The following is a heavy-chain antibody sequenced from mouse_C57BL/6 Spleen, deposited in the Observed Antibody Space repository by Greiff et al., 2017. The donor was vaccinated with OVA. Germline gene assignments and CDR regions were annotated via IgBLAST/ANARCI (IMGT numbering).Heavy chain of an antibody. CDR3: ARRDGYFLYAMDY. CDR1: GYTFTSYG. V-gene: IGHV1-81*01. D-gene: IGHD2-3*01. CDR2: IYPRSGNT. J-gene: IGHJ4*01. Sequence: QVQLQQSGAELARPGASVKLSCKASGYTFTSYGISWVQQSTGQGLEWIGEIYPRSGNTYYNEKLKGKATLTADKSSSTAYMELRSLTSEDSAVYFCARRDGYFLYAMDYWGQGTSVTVSS.